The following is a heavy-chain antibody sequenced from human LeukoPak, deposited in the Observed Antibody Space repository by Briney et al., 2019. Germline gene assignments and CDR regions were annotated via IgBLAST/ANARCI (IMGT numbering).Heavy chain of an antibody. CDR3: ARGIVIPAAIRGYYYYYGMDV. CDR1: GCTFSSYA. Sequence: GRSLRLSCAASGCTFSSYAMHWVRQAPGKGLEWVAVISFDATNNYYADSVKGRFTISGDISKNTLFLQMDSLGAEDTAVYYCARGIVIPAAIRGYYYYYGMDVWGQGTTVTVSS. CDR2: ISFDATNN. J-gene: IGHJ6*02. D-gene: IGHD2-2*01. V-gene: IGHV3-30-3*01.